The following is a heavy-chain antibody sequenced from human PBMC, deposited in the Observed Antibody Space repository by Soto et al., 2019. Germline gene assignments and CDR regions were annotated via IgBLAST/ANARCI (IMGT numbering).Heavy chain of an antibody. CDR3: ARGTAEREWLRGYYYCYVM. CDR1: DGSSIDYG. J-gene: IGHJ6*01. CDR2: INHSGST. Sequence: GVDDGSSIDYGGSRISTHQGRGRAWIGEINHSGSTNYNQSLKSRVTISVDTSKNQFSLKLSSVTAADTAVYYCARGTAEREWLRGYYYCYVM. V-gene: IGHV4-34*01. D-gene: IGHD3-3*01.